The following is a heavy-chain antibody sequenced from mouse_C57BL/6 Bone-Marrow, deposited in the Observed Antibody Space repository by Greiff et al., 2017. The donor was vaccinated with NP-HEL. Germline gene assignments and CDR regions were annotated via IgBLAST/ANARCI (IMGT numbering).Heavy chain of an antibody. D-gene: IGHD2-3*01. V-gene: IGHV5-15*01. CDR2: ISNLAYSI. CDR3: ARHVDGYYWFAY. Sequence: EVQRVESGGGLVQPGGSLKLSCAASGFTFSDYGMAWVRQAPRKGPEWVAFISNLAYSIYYADTVTGRFTISRENAKNTLYLEMSSLRSEDTAMYYCARHVDGYYWFAYWGQGTLVTVSA. CDR1: GFTFSDYG. J-gene: IGHJ3*01.